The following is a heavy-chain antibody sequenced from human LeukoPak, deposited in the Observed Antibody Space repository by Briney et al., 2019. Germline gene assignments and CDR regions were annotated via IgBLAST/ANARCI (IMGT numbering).Heavy chain of an antibody. Sequence: WASVKVSCKASGYTFTSYGISWVRQAPGQGLEWMGWISAYNGNTNYAQKLQGRVTMTTDTSTSTAYMELRSLRSDDTAVYYCARYKKWELLRRIGVYYFDYWGQGTLVTVSS. J-gene: IGHJ4*02. V-gene: IGHV1-18*01. CDR3: ARYKKWELLRRIGVYYFDY. D-gene: IGHD1-26*01. CDR1: GYTFTSYG. CDR2: ISAYNGNT.